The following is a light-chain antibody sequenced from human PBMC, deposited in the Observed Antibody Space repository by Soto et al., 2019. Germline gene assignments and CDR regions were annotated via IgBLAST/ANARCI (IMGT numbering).Light chain of an antibody. CDR3: FSFTTTRPHV. J-gene: IGLJ1*01. V-gene: IGLV2-14*01. CDR2: EVN. Sequence: QSALTQPASLSGSPGQSITISCTGTSSDIGAYDYVSWFQQHPGKAPKLMISEVNNRPSGVSNRFSGSKSGNTAYLTISGLQVEDEAAYFCFSFTTTRPHVFGTGTKAPS. CDR1: SSDIGAYDY.